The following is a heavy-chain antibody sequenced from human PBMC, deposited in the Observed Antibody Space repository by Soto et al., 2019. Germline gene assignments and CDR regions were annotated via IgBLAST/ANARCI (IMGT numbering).Heavy chain of an antibody. CDR3: AHITVTTNFDY. CDR2: INHSGST. D-gene: IGHD4-4*01. J-gene: IGHJ4*02. V-gene: IGHV4-34*01. CDR1: GGSFSGYY. Sequence: PSETLSLTCSVYGGSFSGYYWSWIRQPPGKGLEWIGEINHSGSTNYNPSLKSRVTITKDTSKNQVVLTMTNMDPVDTATYYCAHITVTTNFDYWGQGTLVTVSS.